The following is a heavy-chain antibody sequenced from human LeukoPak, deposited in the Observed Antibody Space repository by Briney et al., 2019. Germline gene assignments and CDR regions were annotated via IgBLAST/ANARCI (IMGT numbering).Heavy chain of an antibody. V-gene: IGHV4-34*01. D-gene: IGHD4-23*01. CDR1: GGSFSGYY. CDR3: ARDGDGGKGDAFDI. Sequence: PSETLSLTCAVYGGSFSGYYWSWIRQPPGKGLEWIGEINHSGSTNYNPSLKSRVTMSVDTSKNQFSLKLSSVTAADTAVYYCARDGDGGKGDAFDIWGQGTMVTVSS. CDR2: INHSGST. J-gene: IGHJ3*02.